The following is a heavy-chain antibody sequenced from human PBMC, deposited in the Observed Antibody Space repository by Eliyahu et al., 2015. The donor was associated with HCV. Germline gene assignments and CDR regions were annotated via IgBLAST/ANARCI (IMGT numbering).Heavy chain of an antibody. CDR1: GFTLSXYI. V-gene: IGHV3-72*01. Sequence: EVQLVESGGGLVQPGGSLRLSCSVSGFTLSXYIMDWVRQAPGKGLEGIGRSRDKARSYTTEYADSVKGRFTVSRDDSKNSLYLQMNSLKTDDTAVYYCTREAGRGGYTAFDPWGQGTQVTVSS. D-gene: IGHD5-24*01. CDR2: SRDKARSYTT. CDR3: TREAGRGGYTAFDP. J-gene: IGHJ5*02.